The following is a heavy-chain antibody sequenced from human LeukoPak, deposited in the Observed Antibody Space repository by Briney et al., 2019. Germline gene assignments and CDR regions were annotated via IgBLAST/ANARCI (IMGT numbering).Heavy chain of an antibody. Sequence: GGSLRLSCAADGFTFSSYGMHWVRQAPGKGLEWVAVIWYDGSNKYYADSVKGRFTISRDNSKNTLYLQMNSLRAEDTAVYYCAKESDYDYVWGIFLDYWGQGTLVTVSS. J-gene: IGHJ4*02. CDR1: GFTFSSYG. D-gene: IGHD3-16*01. CDR3: AKESDYDYVWGIFLDY. CDR2: IWYDGSNK. V-gene: IGHV3-33*06.